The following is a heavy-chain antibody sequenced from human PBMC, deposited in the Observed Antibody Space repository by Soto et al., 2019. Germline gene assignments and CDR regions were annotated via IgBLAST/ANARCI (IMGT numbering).Heavy chain of an antibody. V-gene: IGHV3-23*01. Sequence: GGSLRLSCAASGFTFSSYAMSWVRQAPGKGLEWVSAISGSGGGTYYADSVKGRFTISRDNSKNTLYLQMNSLRAEDTAVYYCAKARGGVYYYGMDVWGQGTTVTVSS. CDR1: GFTFSSYA. J-gene: IGHJ6*02. CDR2: ISGSGGGT. CDR3: AKARGGVYYYGMDV. D-gene: IGHD3-16*01.